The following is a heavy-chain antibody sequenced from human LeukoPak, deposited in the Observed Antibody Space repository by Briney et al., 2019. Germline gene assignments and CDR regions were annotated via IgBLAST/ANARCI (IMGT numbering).Heavy chain of an antibody. J-gene: IGHJ4*02. CDR3: ARVESYGYRYYFDY. Sequence: SQTLSLTCTVSGGSISSGGYYWSWIRQHPGKGLEWIGYIYYSGSTYYNPSLKSRVTISVDTSKNQFSLKLSSVTAADTAVYYCARVESYGYRYYFDYWGQGTLVTVSS. V-gene: IGHV4-31*03. CDR2: IYYSGST. CDR1: GGSISSGGYY. D-gene: IGHD5-18*01.